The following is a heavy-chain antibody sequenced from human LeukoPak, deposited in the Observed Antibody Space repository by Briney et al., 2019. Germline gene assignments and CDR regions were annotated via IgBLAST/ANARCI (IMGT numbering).Heavy chain of an antibody. V-gene: IGHV3-13*01. CDR3: ARDLGYCTNGVCHTRFDY. CDR1: GFTFSSYD. J-gene: IGHJ4*02. Sequence: PGGSLRLSCAASGFTFSSYDMHWVRQATGKGLEWVSAIGTAGDTYYPGSVKGRFTISRENAKNSLYLQMNSLRAGDTAVYYCARDLGYCTNGVCHTRFDYWGQGTLVAVSS. CDR2: IGTAGDT. D-gene: IGHD2-8*01.